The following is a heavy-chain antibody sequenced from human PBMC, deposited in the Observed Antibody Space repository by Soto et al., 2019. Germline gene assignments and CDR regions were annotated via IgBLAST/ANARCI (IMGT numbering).Heavy chain of an antibody. CDR1: GGTFSSYT. Sequence: QVQLVQSGAEVKKPGSSVKVSCKASGGTFSSYTISWVRQAPRQGLEWMGRIIPILGIANYAQKFQGRVTITADKSTSTAYIELSSLRSEDTAVYYCARDRGDGYNLSWGQGTLVTVSS. J-gene: IGHJ4*02. V-gene: IGHV1-69*08. CDR2: IIPILGIA. D-gene: IGHD5-12*01. CDR3: ARDRGDGYNLS.